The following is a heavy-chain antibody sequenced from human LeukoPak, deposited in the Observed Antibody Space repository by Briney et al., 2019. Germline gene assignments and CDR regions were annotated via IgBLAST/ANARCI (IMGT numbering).Heavy chain of an antibody. CDR2: ISGSGGST. V-gene: IGHV3-23*01. J-gene: IGHJ6*03. Sequence: GGSLRLSCAASGFTFSSYAMSWVRQAPGKGLEWVSAISGSGGSTYYADSVKGRFTISRDNSKNTLYLQMNSLRAEDTAVYYCAKDSEVVPAAGYMDVWGKGTTVTVSS. CDR3: AKDSEVVPAAGYMDV. D-gene: IGHD2-2*01. CDR1: GFTFSSYA.